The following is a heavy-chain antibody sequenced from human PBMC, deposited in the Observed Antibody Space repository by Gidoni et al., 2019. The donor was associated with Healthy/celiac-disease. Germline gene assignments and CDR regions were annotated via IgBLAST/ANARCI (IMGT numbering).Heavy chain of an antibody. CDR2: ISSSSSTI. CDR1: GFLFSSYS. V-gene: IGHV3-48*01. CDR3: ARDGKKVAFDI. J-gene: IGHJ3*02. Sequence: EVQLVESGGGLVQPGGSLRLSCVASGFLFSSYSLNWVRQAPGKGLEWVSYISSSSSTIYYADSVKGRFTISRDNAKNSLYLQMNSLRAEDTAVYYCARDGKKVAFDIWGQGTMVTVSS.